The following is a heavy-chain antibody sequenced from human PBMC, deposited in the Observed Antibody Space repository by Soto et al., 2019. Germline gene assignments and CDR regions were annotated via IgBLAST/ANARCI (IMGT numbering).Heavy chain of an antibody. J-gene: IGHJ4*02. V-gene: IGHV3-48*01. CDR2: ITSSSSAI. Sequence: AQLVESGGGFVQPGGSLRLSCAASGFTFSSYTMTWVRQAPGEGLESVSYITSSSSAIYYADSVKGRFTISRDNATNSLYLQMNSLRAEDTAVYYCARRSRDYYGSGTYVFDYWGQGTLVTVSS. CDR1: GFTFSSYT. D-gene: IGHD3-10*01. CDR3: ARRSRDYYGSGTYVFDY.